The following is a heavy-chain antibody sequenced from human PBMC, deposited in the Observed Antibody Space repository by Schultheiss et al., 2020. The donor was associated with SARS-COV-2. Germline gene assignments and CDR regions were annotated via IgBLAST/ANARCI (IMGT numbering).Heavy chain of an antibody. J-gene: IGHJ4*02. CDR2: IIATGRST. Sequence: GGSLRLSCAVSGLTFGNYPMGWVRQAPGKGLEWVSGIIATGRSTYYADSVKGRFTISRDNSENTLYLQINSLRAEDSAVYYCAKRSSWSSFDYWGQGTLVTVSS. D-gene: IGHD6-13*01. V-gene: IGHV3-23*01. CDR3: AKRSSWSSFDY. CDR1: GLTFGNYP.